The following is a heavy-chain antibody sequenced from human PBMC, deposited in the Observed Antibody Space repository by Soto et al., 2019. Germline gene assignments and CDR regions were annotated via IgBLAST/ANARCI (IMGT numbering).Heavy chain of an antibody. CDR3: ARGLTYYYDSSGYYSNWFDP. J-gene: IGHJ5*02. D-gene: IGHD3-22*01. Sequence: QVQLVESGGGVVQPGRSLRLSCAASGFTFSSYAMHWXXXAXGKGXXWXXXXXYDGSNKYYADSVKGRFTISRDNSKNTLYLQMNSLRAEDTAVYYCARGLTYYYDSSGYYSNWFDPWGQGTLVTVSS. V-gene: IGHV3-30-3*01. CDR2: XXYDGSNK. CDR1: GFTFSSYA.